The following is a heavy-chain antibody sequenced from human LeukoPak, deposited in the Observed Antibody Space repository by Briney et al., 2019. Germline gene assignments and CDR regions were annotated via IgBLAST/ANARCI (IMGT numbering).Heavy chain of an antibody. Sequence: SETLSLTCAVSTDSITSNWWSWVRQPPGKGLEWIGEVHKSGSTNYYPSLQSRVTISIDKSKNQIALGLTSVTAADTAVYYCAKEIVGAPTPGAYWGQGILVTVSS. J-gene: IGHJ4*02. D-gene: IGHD1-26*01. V-gene: IGHV4-4*02. CDR3: AKEIVGAPTPGAY. CDR2: VHKSGST. CDR1: TDSITSNW.